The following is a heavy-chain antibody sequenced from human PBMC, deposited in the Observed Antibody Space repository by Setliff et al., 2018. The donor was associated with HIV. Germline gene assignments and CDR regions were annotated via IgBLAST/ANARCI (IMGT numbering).Heavy chain of an antibody. CDR2: IIPSLGTA. Sequence: GASVKVSCKSSGDTFTGYTITGVRQAPGQGLEWMGGIIPSLGTANYAQRFQGRVTFTADASTSTVYMELSSLRAEDMAVYYCARDGVLSSFGVVIITNWYFDLWGRGTLVTVSS. D-gene: IGHD3-3*01. J-gene: IGHJ2*01. CDR3: ARDGVLSSFGVVIITNWYFDL. CDR1: GDTFTGYT. V-gene: IGHV1-69*13.